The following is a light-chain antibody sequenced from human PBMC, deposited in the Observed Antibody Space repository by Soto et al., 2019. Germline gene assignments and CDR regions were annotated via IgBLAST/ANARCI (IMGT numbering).Light chain of an antibody. J-gene: IGKJ3*01. Sequence: EIVFTQSPGTLSLSPGERATLSCRASQSVSSKYLAWYQQKPGQAPRVLIYGTSIRASGVPERFSGGGSGTDFTLTITRLEPEDFAVYYCQKYGSSLFTFGPGTKVDI. CDR1: QSVSSKY. V-gene: IGKV3-20*01. CDR2: GTS. CDR3: QKYGSSLFT.